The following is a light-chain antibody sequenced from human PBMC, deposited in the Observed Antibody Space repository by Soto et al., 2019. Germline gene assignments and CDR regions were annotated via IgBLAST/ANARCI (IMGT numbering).Light chain of an antibody. Sequence: DIQMTQSPSTLSGSVGDRVTITCRASQTISSWLAWYQQKPGKAPKLLIHSASTLQSGVPSRFSGSGSGTDFTLTISSLQPEDVAIYYCQKYNSGPLTFGGGTKVEIK. CDR3: QKYNSGPLT. V-gene: IGKV1-27*01. CDR1: QTISSW. J-gene: IGKJ4*01. CDR2: SAS.